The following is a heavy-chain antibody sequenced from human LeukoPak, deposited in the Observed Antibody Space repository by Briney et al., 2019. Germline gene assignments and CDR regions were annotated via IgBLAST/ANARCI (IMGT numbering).Heavy chain of an antibody. V-gene: IGHV4-4*02. CDR3: ARNSGNTDFDH. J-gene: IGHJ4*02. CDR1: GGSISGSSW. D-gene: IGHD1-26*01. Sequence: SETLSLTCAVSGGSISGSSWWTWVRQSPGKGLGWIGEVFHSGSTNYNPSLKSRVTISVDKSKNQFSLKLSSVTAADTAVYYCARNSGNTDFDHWGQGTLVTVSS. CDR2: VFHSGST.